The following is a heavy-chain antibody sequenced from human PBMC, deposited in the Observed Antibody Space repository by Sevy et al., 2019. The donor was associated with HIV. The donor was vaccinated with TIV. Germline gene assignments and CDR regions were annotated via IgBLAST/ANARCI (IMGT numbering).Heavy chain of an antibody. Sequence: GGSLRLSCAASGFSFSANWMNWVRQAPGKGLEWVANIKGDGSDKHYVDSVEGRFTISRDNAKNVRYLQMNGLRVEDTAVYYCAHGTFGRFESWGQGTLVTVSS. J-gene: IGHJ4*02. V-gene: IGHV3-7*01. CDR1: GFSFSANW. D-gene: IGHD3-16*01. CDR2: IKGDGSDK. CDR3: AHGTFGRFES.